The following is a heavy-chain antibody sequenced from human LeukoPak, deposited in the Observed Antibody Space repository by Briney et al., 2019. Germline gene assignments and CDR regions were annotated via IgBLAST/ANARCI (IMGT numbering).Heavy chain of an antibody. J-gene: IGHJ3*02. CDR3: AREYYYDSSGYYPDDAFDI. V-gene: IGHV1-46*01. Sequence: GASVKGSCKASGYTFTSYYMHWVRQAPGQGLEWTGIINPSGGSTSYAQKFQGRVTMTRDTSTSTVYMELSSLRSEDTAVYYCAREYYYDSSGYYPDDAFDIWGQGTMVTVSS. CDR2: INPSGGST. CDR1: GYTFTSYY. D-gene: IGHD3-22*01.